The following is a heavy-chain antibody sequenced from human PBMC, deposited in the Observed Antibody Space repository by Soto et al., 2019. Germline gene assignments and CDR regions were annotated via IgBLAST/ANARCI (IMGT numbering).Heavy chain of an antibody. D-gene: IGHD6-19*01. CDR2: INAGNGNT. CDR3: ARGVAGPLHWFDP. V-gene: IGHV1-3*01. Sequence: GASVKVACKASGYAFTSYARHWVRQAPGQRLEWMGWINAGNGNTKYSQKFQGRVTITRDTSASTAYMELSSLRSEDTAVYYCARGVAGPLHWFDPWGQGTLVTVSS. CDR1: GYAFTSYA. J-gene: IGHJ5*02.